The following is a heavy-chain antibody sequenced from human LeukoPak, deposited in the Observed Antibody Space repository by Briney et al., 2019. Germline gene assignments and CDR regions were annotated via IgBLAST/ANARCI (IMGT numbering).Heavy chain of an antibody. J-gene: IGHJ4*02. V-gene: IGHV4-34*01. Sequence: SETLSLTCAVYVESFSGYYWSWIRQPPWKGLEWVGEINHSGSTNYNPSLKSRVTISVDTSKNQFTLKLSSVTAADTAVYYCARGPYYEGYFGYWGQGTLVTVSS. CDR1: VESFSGYY. CDR3: ARGPYYEGYFGY. D-gene: IGHD3-22*01. CDR2: INHSGST.